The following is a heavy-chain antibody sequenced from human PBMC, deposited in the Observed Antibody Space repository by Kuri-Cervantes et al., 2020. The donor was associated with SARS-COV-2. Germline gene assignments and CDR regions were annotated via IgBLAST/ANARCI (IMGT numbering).Heavy chain of an antibody. CDR2: IIPIFGTA. Sequence: SVKVSCKASGGTFSSYAISWVRQAPGQGLEWMGGIIPIFGTANYAQKFQGRVTITTDESTSTAYMELSSLRSEDTAVYYCAKGPSEYWNAHYWYYDLWGRGTLVTVSS. D-gene: IGHD1-1*01. CDR1: GGTFSSYA. V-gene: IGHV1-69*05. J-gene: IGHJ2*01. CDR3: AKGPSEYWNAHYWYYDL.